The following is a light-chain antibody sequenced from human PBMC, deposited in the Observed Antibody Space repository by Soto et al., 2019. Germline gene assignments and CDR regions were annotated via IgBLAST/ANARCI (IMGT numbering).Light chain of an antibody. Sequence: EVVMTQSPATLSVSPGDRATLSCRASQTVSRNLAWYQQRPGQAPRLLIYGASTRATGIPDRFSGSVSGTEFTLTISSLEPEDFAVYYCQQRSDWPWTFGQGTKVDTK. V-gene: IGKV3-15*01. J-gene: IGKJ1*01. CDR2: GAS. CDR3: QQRSDWPWT. CDR1: QTVSRN.